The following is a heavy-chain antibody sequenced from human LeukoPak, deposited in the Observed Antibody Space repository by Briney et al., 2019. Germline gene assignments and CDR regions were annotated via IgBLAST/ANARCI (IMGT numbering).Heavy chain of an antibody. Sequence: GASVKVSCKASGYTFTSYGIRWVRQAPGQGLEWMGWISAYNGNTNYAQKLQGRVTMTTDTSTSTAYMELRSLRSDDTAVYYCARDSGLRQRSYYYYYYGMDVWGQGTTVTVSS. CDR2: ISAYNGNT. D-gene: IGHD3-3*01. J-gene: IGHJ6*02. CDR3: ARDSGLRQRSYYYYYYGMDV. CDR1: GYTFTSYG. V-gene: IGHV1-18*01.